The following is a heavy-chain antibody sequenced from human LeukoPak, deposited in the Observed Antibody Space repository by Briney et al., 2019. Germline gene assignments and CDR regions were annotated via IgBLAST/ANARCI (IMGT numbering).Heavy chain of an antibody. Sequence: SETLSLTCTVSGGSISSYYWSWIRPPPGKGLGWIGYIYYSGGTNYNPSLKSRVTISVDTSKNQFSLKLSSVTAVDSSVYYCARDTSSSRLGYYMDVWGKGTTVTVSS. V-gene: IGHV4-59*01. D-gene: IGHD6-6*01. CDR1: GGSISSYY. J-gene: IGHJ6*03. CDR2: IYYSGGT. CDR3: ARDTSSSRLGYYMDV.